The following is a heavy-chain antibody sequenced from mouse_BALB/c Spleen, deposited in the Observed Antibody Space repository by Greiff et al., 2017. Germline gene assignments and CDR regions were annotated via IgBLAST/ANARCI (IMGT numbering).Heavy chain of an antibody. CDR3: ARRLFYGSSFAY. D-gene: IGHD1-1*01. J-gene: IGHJ3*01. V-gene: IGHV5-6-3*01. CDR1: GFTFSSYG. CDR2: INSNGGST. Sequence: EVHLVESGGGLVQPGGSLKLSCAASGFTFSSYGMSWVRQTPDKRLELVATINSNGGSTYYPDSVKGRFTISRDNAKNTLYLQMSSLKSEDTAMYYCARRLFYGSSFAYWGQGTLVTVSA.